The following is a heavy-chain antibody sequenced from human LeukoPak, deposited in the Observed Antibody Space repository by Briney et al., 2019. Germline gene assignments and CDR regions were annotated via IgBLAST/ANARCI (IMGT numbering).Heavy chain of an antibody. J-gene: IGHJ3*01. V-gene: IGHV3-21*01. CDR2: ISSSSSYI. CDR3: ARDFYGDYVAAFDL. CDR1: GLTFSTYM. D-gene: IGHD4-17*01. Sequence: GGSLTLSCAASGLTFSTYMMNWVRQAPGKGLEWVSSISSSSSYIYYAESVKGRFTIARDNAKNSLYLQMNSLRAEDTAVYYCARDFYGDYVAAFDLWGQGTMVTVSS.